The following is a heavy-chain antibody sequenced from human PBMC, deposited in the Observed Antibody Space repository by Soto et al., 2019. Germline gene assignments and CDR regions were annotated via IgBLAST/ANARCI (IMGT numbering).Heavy chain of an antibody. Sequence: ASVKVSCKASGYTFTCYDINWVRQATGQGLEWMGWMNPNSGNTGYAQKFQGRVTMTRNTSISTAYMELSSLRSEDTAVYYCASVRGAYNWFDPWGQGTLVTVSS. V-gene: IGHV1-8*01. CDR2: MNPNSGNT. CDR3: ASVRGAYNWFDP. J-gene: IGHJ5*02. CDR1: GYTFTCYD. D-gene: IGHD2-8*01.